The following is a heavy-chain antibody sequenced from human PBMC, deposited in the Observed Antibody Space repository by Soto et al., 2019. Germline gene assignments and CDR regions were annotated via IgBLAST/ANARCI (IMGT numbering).Heavy chain of an antibody. Sequence: EVQLVESGGGLVQPWGSLRLSCAASGFTVSSKYMTWFRQAPGKGLEWVSLIQSGGTTYYADSVKGRFTSSRDTSENTLHLQMDSLRVEDTAVYYCARDDVLCDGGRCYGIPLDVWGKGTTGTVSS. CDR2: IQSGGTT. CDR3: ARDDVLCDGGRCYGIPLDV. V-gene: IGHV3-66*01. CDR1: GFTVSSKY. J-gene: IGHJ6*04. D-gene: IGHD2-15*01.